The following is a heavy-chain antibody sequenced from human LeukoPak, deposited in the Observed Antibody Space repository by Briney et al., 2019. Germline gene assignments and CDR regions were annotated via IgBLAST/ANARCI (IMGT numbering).Heavy chain of an antibody. CDR3: ARDKIVGATHLDY. J-gene: IGHJ4*02. Sequence: GGSLRLSCAASGFTFSSYWMSWVRQAPGKGLEWVAHINQDGSEIYYVDSLKGRFTISRDNAKNSLYLQMNSLRAEDTAVYYCARDKIVGATHLDYWGQGTPDTVSS. CDR1: GFTFSSYW. V-gene: IGHV3-7*01. D-gene: IGHD1-26*01. CDR2: INQDGSEI.